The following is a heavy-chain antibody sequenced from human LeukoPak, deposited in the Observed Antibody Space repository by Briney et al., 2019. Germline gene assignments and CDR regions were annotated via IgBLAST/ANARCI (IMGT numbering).Heavy chain of an antibody. J-gene: IGHJ4*02. CDR2: IKYDGSEK. CDR1: GFTFSSYT. CDR3: ARVAAAGNDY. V-gene: IGHV3-7*01. Sequence: PGGSLRLSCAASGFTFSSYTMNWVRQAPGKGLEWVANIKYDGSEKYYVDSVKGRFTISRDNAKNSLYLQMNSLRAEDTAVYYCARVAAAGNDYWGQGTLVSVSS. D-gene: IGHD6-13*01.